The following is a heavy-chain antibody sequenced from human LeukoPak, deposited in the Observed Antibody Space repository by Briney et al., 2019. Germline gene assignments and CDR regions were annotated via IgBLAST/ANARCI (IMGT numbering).Heavy chain of an antibody. J-gene: IGHJ4*02. CDR1: GFTFSSYV. D-gene: IGHD3-10*01. CDR2: ISGSGGST. Sequence: GGSLRLSCAASGFTFSSYVMSWVRQAPGKGLEWVSTISGSGGSTYYADSVKGRFTISRDNSKNTLYLQMNSLRAEDTAVYYCAKDYYGSGSYPDYWGQGTLVTVSS. V-gene: IGHV3-23*01. CDR3: AKDYYGSGSYPDY.